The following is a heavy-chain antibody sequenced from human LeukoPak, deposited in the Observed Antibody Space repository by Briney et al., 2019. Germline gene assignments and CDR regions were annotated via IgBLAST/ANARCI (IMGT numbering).Heavy chain of an antibody. D-gene: IGHD6-13*01. J-gene: IGHJ6*02. CDR3: ARALVEQLYYYYGMDV. CDR1: GYTFTSYY. V-gene: IGHV1-46*01. CDR2: INPSGGST. Sequence: ASVKVSCKASGYTFTSYYMHWVRQAPGQGLEWMGIINPSGGSTSYAQKFQGRVTITADKSTSTAYMELSSLRSEDTAVYYCARALVEQLYYYYGMDVWGQGTTVTVSS.